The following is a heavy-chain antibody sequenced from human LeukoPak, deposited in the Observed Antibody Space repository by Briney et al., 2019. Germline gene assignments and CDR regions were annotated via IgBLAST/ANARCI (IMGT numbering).Heavy chain of an antibody. D-gene: IGHD5-18*01. CDR1: GGSISSGSYY. V-gene: IGHV4-61*02. Sequence: SETLSLTCTVSGGSISSGSYYWSWIRQPAGKGLEWIGRIYTSGSTNYNPSLKSRVTISVDTSKNQFSLKLSSVTAADTAVYYCARDRRGYSYGYIDYWGQGTLVTVSS. CDR3: ARDRRGYSYGYIDY. J-gene: IGHJ4*02. CDR2: IYTSGST.